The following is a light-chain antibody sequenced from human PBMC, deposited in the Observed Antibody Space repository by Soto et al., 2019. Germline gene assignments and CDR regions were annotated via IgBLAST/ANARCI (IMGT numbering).Light chain of an antibody. J-gene: IGLJ3*02. Sequence: SYELTQPPSVSVSPGQTARITCSGDALPKQYAYWYQQKPGQAPVLVIYKDSERPSGIPERFSGSSSGTTVTLTISGVQAEDEADYYCQSADSNGTSPGWVFGGGTKLTVL. CDR3: QSADSNGTSPGWV. V-gene: IGLV3-25*03. CDR1: ALPKQY. CDR2: KDS.